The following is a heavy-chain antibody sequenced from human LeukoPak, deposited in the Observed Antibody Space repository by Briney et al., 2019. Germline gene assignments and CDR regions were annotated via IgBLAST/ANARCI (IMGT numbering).Heavy chain of an antibody. J-gene: IGHJ4*02. Sequence: PSETLSLTCAVSGYSISTAYWWGWIRQPPGEGLEWIASIYHTGNTNYNPSLKSRVTISVDTSKNNFSLKLSSVTAADTAVYYCASRMITSPWWGQGILVTVSS. D-gene: IGHD3-16*01. CDR3: ASRMITSPW. CDR1: GYSISTAYW. CDR2: IYHTGNT. V-gene: IGHV4-38-2*01.